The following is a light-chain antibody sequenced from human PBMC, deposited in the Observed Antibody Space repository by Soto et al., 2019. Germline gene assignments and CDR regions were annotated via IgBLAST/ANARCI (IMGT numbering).Light chain of an antibody. CDR2: GAF. J-gene: IGKJ5*01. CDR3: RQRNVGPRVT. V-gene: IGKV3-11*01. CDR1: PSVTNF. Sequence: EIVLTQSPATLSLSPGERATLSCRASPSVTNFLAWYQQKPGQAPRLLIYGAFNRATGIPARFSGSGSGTDSPPTISRQGPEGSRVYTCRQRNVGPRVTVGQGTRLELK.